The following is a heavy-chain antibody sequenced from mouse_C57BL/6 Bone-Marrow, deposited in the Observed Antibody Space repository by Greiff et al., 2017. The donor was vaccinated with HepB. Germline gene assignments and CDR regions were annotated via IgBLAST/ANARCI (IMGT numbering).Heavy chain of an antibody. V-gene: IGHV5-6*01. D-gene: IGHD2-1*01. CDR2: ISSGGSYT. CDR1: GFTFSSYG. Sequence: EVQLVESGGDLVKPGGSLKLSCAASGFTFSSYGMSWVRQTPDKRLEWVATISSGGSYTYYPDSVKGRFTISRDNAKNTLYLQMSSLKSEDTAMYYCARQKGNPYYYAMDYWGQGTSVTVSS. CDR3: ARQKGNPYYYAMDY. J-gene: IGHJ4*01.